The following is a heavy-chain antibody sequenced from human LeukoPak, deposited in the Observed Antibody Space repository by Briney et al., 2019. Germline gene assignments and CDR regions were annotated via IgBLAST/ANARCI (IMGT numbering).Heavy chain of an antibody. CDR2: ILSDATKS. CDR3: VKDPIAAVGTRGFDY. CDR1: GFTFGNYG. J-gene: IGHJ4*02. D-gene: IGHD6-13*01. V-gene: IGHV3-30*02. Sequence: GGSLRLSCTASGFTFGNYGIHWVRQAPGKGLEWVAFILSDATKSYYVDSVRGRSTLSRDNSKNTVYLQMNSLRVEDTAVYHCVKDPIAAVGTRGFDYWGQGTLVAVSS.